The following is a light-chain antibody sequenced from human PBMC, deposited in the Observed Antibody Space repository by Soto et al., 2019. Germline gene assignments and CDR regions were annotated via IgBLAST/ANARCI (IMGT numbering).Light chain of an antibody. CDR1: SSDIGAYDL. CDR2: EVS. Sequence: QSAPTQPASVSVSPGQSITISCSGTSSDIGAYDLVSWYQQHPGRAPKLIIYEVSHRFSGLSYRFSGSKSGNTASLTISGLLAEDEGDYYCTSFAPGRIYVFGSGTKVTVL. V-gene: IGLV2-14*03. J-gene: IGLJ1*01. CDR3: TSFAPGRIYV.